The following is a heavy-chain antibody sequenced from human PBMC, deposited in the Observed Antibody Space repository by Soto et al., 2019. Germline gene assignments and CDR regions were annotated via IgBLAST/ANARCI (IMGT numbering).Heavy chain of an antibody. J-gene: IGHJ5*02. CDR2: INPDGSRT. Sequence: EVQLVESGGGLVPPGGSPRLSCAASGFIFSSYWMHWVRQAPGKGLAWVSRINPDGSRTTYADSVTGRFTISRDNAKNTVFLQMNSLRAEDTAVYYCARVKLGSYDWFDPWGQGILVTVSS. CDR3: ARVKLGSYDWFDP. D-gene: IGHD3-16*01. V-gene: IGHV3-74*01. CDR1: GFIFSSYW.